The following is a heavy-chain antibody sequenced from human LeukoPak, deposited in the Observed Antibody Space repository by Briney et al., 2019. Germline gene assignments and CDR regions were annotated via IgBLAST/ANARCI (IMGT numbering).Heavy chain of an antibody. V-gene: IGHV3-30-3*01. J-gene: IGHJ4*02. CDR2: ISYDGSNK. CDR3: GPHDSSSHF. D-gene: IGHD6-6*01. Sequence: AGGSLRLSCAASGFTFSSYAMHWVRQAPGKGLEWVAVISYDGSNKYYADSVKGRFTISRDNSKNTLYLQMNSLRAEDTAVYYCGPHDSSSHFWGQGTLVTVSS. CDR1: GFTFSSYA.